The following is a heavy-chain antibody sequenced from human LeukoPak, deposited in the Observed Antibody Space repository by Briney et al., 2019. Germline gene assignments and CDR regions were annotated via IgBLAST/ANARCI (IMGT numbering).Heavy chain of an antibody. D-gene: IGHD6-13*01. J-gene: IGHJ5*02. CDR3: AKEHPESIAAAGTCWFDP. CDR1: GLTVSSNF. CDR2: IYGGGST. V-gene: IGHV3-53*01. Sequence: QPGGSLRLSCAATGLTVSSNFMSWVRQAPGKGLEWVSVIYGGGSTYYADSVKGRFTISRDTPKNTLYLQMNSLRAEDTAVYYCAKEHPESIAAAGTCWFDPWGQGTLVTVSS.